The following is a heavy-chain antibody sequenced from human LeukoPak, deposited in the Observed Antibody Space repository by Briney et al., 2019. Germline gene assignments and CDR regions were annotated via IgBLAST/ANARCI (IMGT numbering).Heavy chain of an antibody. CDR1: GYTFTSYY. J-gene: IGHJ6*03. CDR3: ARETRPTYYDILTGYYYYYYMDV. Sequence: ASVKVSCKASGYTFTSYYMHWVRQAPGQGLEWMGIINPSGGSTSYAQKFQGRVTMTRDMSTSTVYMELSSLRSEDTAVYYCARETRPTYYDILTGYYYYYYMDVWGKGTTVTVSS. V-gene: IGHV1-46*01. CDR2: INPSGGST. D-gene: IGHD3-9*01.